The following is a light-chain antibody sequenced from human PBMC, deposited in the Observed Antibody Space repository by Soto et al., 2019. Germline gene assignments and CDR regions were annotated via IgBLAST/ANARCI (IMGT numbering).Light chain of an antibody. V-gene: IGKV1-39*01. CDR1: QSISSY. CDR3: QQSYTTPWT. J-gene: IGKJ1*01. Sequence: DIQMTQSPSSLSASVGDRVTITCRASQSISSYLNWYQQKPGKAPKLLIYAASSLQSGVPSRFSGSGSGTDFTLTISSLQPEDFATYYCQQSYTTPWTFGLGTRVEI. CDR2: AAS.